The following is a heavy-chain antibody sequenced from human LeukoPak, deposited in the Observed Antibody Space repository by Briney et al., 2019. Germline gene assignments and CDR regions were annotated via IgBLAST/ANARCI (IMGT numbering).Heavy chain of an antibody. V-gene: IGHV3-30*02. D-gene: IGHD7-27*01. Sequence: GGSLRLSCAASGFTFTRQGIHWVRQAPGKGLEWVAFLRSDGNGKNYANSVKSRFTISSDNSQNMVFLQMNSLRPEDTAVYYCAKDVPNWAVDYWGQGTLVTVSS. J-gene: IGHJ4*01. CDR2: LRSDGNGK. CDR3: AKDVPNWAVDY. CDR1: GFTFTRQG.